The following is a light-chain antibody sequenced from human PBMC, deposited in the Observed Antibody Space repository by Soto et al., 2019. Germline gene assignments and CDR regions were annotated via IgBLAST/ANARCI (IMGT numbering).Light chain of an antibody. J-gene: IGKJ1*01. CDR2: GAS. CDR1: QSVSDY. CDR3: QQYKDWPHT. V-gene: IGKV3-15*01. Sequence: ETLMTPSPATLSVSPVERATLSFRASQSVSDYLAWYQQRPGQAPRLLIFGASTRATGFPARFSGSGSGTEFTLTISSLQSEDFAVYYCQQYKDWPHTVGQGTKVDIK.